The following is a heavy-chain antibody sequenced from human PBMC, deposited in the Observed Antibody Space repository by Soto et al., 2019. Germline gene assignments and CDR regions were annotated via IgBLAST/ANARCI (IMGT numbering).Heavy chain of an antibody. D-gene: IGHD3-22*01. CDR1: GGSFNSHT. CDR3: ARGWGYDSTDYYYAY. CDR2: IIPIFGTA. V-gene: IGHV1-69*01. J-gene: IGHJ4*02. Sequence: QVQLVQSGAEVRKPGSSVRVSCKASGGSFNSHTISWVRQAPGQGLEWMGGIIPIFGTANHDQKFQGRGTIIADESTSTVYRELSSLRSDDTAIYYCARGWGYDSTDYYYAYWGQGTLVIVSS.